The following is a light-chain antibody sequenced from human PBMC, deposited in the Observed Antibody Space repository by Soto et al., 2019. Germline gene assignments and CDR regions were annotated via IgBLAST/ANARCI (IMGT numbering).Light chain of an antibody. J-gene: IGKJ4*01. Sequence: DIVMTQSPDSLAVSLGERATINCKSSQSLLYSSNNKNYLTWYQHKPGQPPKLLIYWASTRKSGVPDRFSGSGSGTAFTLTISSLQAEDVAVYYCQQYYSIPPTFGGGTKVEIK. CDR2: WAS. V-gene: IGKV4-1*01. CDR3: QQYYSIPPT. CDR1: QSLLYSSNNKNY.